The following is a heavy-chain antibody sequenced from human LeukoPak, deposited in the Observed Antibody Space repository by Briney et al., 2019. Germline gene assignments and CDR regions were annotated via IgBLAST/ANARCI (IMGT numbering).Heavy chain of an antibody. J-gene: IGHJ6*03. CDR3: ARARYYYDSSGYYSDYYYYMDV. Sequence: SETLSLTCAVSGGSIRSYYWSWIRQPPGKGLEWIGYMYYTGTTNYNPSLKSRVTISVDTSKNQFSLKLSSVTAADTAVYYCARARYYYDSSGYYSDYYYYMDVWGKGTTVTVSS. CDR2: MYYTGTT. D-gene: IGHD3-22*01. CDR1: GGSIRSYY. V-gene: IGHV4-59*01.